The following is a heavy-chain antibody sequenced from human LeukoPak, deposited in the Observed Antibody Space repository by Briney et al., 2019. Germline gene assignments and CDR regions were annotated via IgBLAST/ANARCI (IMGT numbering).Heavy chain of an antibody. CDR3: ATLDFGDYKVDY. J-gene: IGHJ4*02. V-gene: IGHV3-30*03. CDR2: IAYDGSNE. Sequence: GGSLSLSCAASGFTFSSFGMHWVRQAPGKGLEWVAVIAYDGSNEYYADSVKGRFTISRDNSQNTLYLQMNSPRPEDTAVYYCATLDFGDYKVDYWGQGTLVTVSS. CDR1: GFTFSSFG. D-gene: IGHD4-17*01.